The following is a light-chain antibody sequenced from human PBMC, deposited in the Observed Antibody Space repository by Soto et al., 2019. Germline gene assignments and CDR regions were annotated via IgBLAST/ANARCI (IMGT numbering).Light chain of an antibody. CDR1: STDVGGYSY. Sequence: QSALTQPASVSGSPGQSITISCTGTSTDVGGYSYVSWYQQHPGKAPQLMIYDVSNRPSGVSNRFSGSKSGNTASLTLSGLQAEDEADYYCSSYTTSSTVVFGGGTQLTVL. CDR3: SSYTTSSTVV. V-gene: IGLV2-14*03. J-gene: IGLJ2*01. CDR2: DVS.